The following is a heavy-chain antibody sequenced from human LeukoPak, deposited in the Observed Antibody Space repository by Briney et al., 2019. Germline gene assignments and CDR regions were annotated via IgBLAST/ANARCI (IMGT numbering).Heavy chain of an antibody. J-gene: IGHJ4*02. V-gene: IGHV3-30*01. CDR2: ISYDGSNK. CDR1: GFTFSSYA. D-gene: IGHD3-16*01. CDR3: ATLDGDFDY. Sequence: GGSLRLSCAASGFTFSSYAMHWVRQAPGKGLEWVAVISYDGSNKYYADSVKGRFTISRDNSKNTLYLQTNSLRAEDTAVYYCATLDGDFDYWGQGTLVTVSS.